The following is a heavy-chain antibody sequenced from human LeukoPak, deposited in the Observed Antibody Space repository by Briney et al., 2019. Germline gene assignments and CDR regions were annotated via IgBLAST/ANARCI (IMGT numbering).Heavy chain of an antibody. J-gene: IGHJ3*02. Sequence: SETLSLTCTVSGGSISSSTYYWGWIRQPPGKGLEWIGSIYYSGSTYYNPSLKSRVTISVDTSKNQFSLKVSSVTAADTAVYYCARQLYGIFFYGFDIWGQGTPVTVS. D-gene: IGHD2-8*01. CDR2: IYYSGST. V-gene: IGHV4-39*01. CDR3: ARQLYGIFFYGFDI. CDR1: GGSISSSTYY.